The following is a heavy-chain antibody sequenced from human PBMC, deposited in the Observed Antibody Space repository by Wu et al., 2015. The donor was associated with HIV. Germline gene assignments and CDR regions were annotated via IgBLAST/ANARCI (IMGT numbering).Heavy chain of an antibody. CDR3: SSEHGH. CDR1: RYTFTDHY. V-gene: IGHV1-2*04. D-gene: IGHD5-24*01. J-gene: IGHJ4*02. Sequence: QVQLVQSGAEVKKPGASVKVSCKASRYTFTDHYIHWVRQAPGQGLEWMGWINPKNGVTRYTRKFQGWVTLTRDTSISTAYMEVNALGSDDTAVFYCSSEHGHWGQGTLVTVSS. CDR2: INPKNGVT.